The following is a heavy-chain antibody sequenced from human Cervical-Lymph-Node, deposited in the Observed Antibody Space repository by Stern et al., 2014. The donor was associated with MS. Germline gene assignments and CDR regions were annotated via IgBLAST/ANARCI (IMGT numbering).Heavy chain of an antibody. V-gene: IGHV5-51*01. CDR1: GYKFTNQW. CDR2: IYPGDSDT. CDR3: ATHPVGP. J-gene: IGHJ5*02. Sequence: EVQLVESGAEVKKPGESLKISCKTSGYKFTNQWIPWGGQMPGKGLEFMGIIYPGDSDTRYNPSFQGQVTISADKSVNTAYLQWSSLKASDTAMYYCATHPVGPWGQGTLVTVSS.